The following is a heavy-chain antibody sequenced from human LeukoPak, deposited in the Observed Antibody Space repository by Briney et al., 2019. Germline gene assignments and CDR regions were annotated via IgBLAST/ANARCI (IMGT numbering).Heavy chain of an antibody. CDR2: ISGSGGST. V-gene: IGHV3-23*01. D-gene: IGHD3-9*01. CDR1: GFTFSSYA. J-gene: IGHJ4*02. CDR3: AKDQVLRYFDWPGDY. Sequence: GGSLRLSCAASGFTFSSYAMSRVRQAPGKGLEWVSAISGSGGSTYYADSVKGRFTISRDNSKNTLYLQMNSLRAEDTAVYYCAKDQVLRYFDWPGDYWGQGTLVTVSS.